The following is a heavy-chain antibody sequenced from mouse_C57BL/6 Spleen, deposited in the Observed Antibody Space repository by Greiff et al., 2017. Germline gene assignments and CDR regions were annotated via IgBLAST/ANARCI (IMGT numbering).Heavy chain of an antibody. CDR3: ARQGTGTGFAY. J-gene: IGHJ3*01. CDR2: INSDGGST. V-gene: IGHV5-2*01. Sequence: EVHLVESGGGLVQPGESLKLSCESNEYDFPSHDMSWVRKTPEQRLELVAAINSDGGSTYYPDTMERRFIISRDNTKKTLYLQMSSLRSEDTALYYCARQGTGTGFAYWGQGTLVTVSA. CDR1: EYDFPSHD. D-gene: IGHD4-1*01.